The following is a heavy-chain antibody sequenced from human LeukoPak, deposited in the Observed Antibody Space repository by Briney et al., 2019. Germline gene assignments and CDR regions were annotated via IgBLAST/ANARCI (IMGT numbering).Heavy chain of an antibody. J-gene: IGHJ4*02. V-gene: IGHV4-34*01. CDR2: INHSGST. D-gene: IGHD1-26*01. Sequence: GSLRLSCAASGFTFSSYAMSWVRQPPGKGLEWIGEINHSGSTNYNPSLKSRVTISVDTSKNQFSLKLSSVTAADTAVYYCARGAYSGSYYGDYWGQGTLVTVSS. CDR1: GFTFSSYA. CDR3: ARGAYSGSYYGDY.